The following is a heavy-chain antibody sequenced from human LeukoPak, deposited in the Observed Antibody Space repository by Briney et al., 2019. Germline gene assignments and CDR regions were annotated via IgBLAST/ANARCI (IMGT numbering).Heavy chain of an antibody. J-gene: IGHJ4*02. Sequence: GVSLRLSCAASGFTFSDYYTSWSTQGPGKGPAWVSYTSSSSSTIYYADSVKGRFTISRDNAKNSLYLQMNSLRAEDTAVYYCARAPAYCGGDCYSGGYFDYWGQGTLVTVSS. V-gene: IGHV3-11*01. D-gene: IGHD2-21*02. CDR1: GFTFSDYY. CDR3: ARAPAYCGGDCYSGGYFDY. CDR2: TSSSSSTI.